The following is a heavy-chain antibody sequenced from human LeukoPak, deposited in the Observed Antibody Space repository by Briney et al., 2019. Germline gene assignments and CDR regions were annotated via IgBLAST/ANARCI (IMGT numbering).Heavy chain of an antibody. V-gene: IGHV4-4*02. CDR3: ARVGEYYYGSGSYYLDY. D-gene: IGHD3-10*01. CDR1: GGSISSSNW. CDR2: IYHSGST. J-gene: IGHJ4*02. Sequence: PSETLSLTCAVSGGSISSSNWWSWVRQPPGKGLEWIGEIYHSGSTNYNPSLKSRVTISVDKSKNQFSLKLSSVTAADTAVYYCARVGEYYYGSGSYYLDYWGQGTLVTVSS.